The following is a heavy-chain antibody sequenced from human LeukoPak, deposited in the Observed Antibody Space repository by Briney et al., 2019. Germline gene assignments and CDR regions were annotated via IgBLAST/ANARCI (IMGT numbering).Heavy chain of an antibody. CDR2: IDYSGST. CDR1: GGSISSSSYY. V-gene: IGHV4-39*01. D-gene: IGHD3-3*01. J-gene: IGHJ4*02. Sequence: PSETLSLTCTVSGGSISSSSYYWRWIRQPPGKGLEWIGNIDYSGSTFHNPSLKSRVTISVDTSKNQFSLKLTSVTAADTAIYYCARFRGSIFGVVIPIDYWGQGNMVTVSS. CDR3: ARFRGSIFGVVIPIDY.